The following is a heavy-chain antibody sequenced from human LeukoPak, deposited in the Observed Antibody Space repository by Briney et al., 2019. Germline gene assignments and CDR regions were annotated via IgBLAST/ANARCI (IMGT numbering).Heavy chain of an antibody. J-gene: IGHJ3*02. CDR1: GGSFSGYY. D-gene: IGHD3-22*01. CDR2: INHSGST. CDR3: ARTYYYDSSGYYPDAFDI. Sequence: SETLSLTCAVYGGSFSGYYWSWIRQPPGKGLEWIGEINHSGSTNYNPSLKSRVTISVDTSKNQFSLKLSSVAAADTAVYYCARTYYYDSSGYYPDAFDIWGQGTMVTVSS. V-gene: IGHV4-34*01.